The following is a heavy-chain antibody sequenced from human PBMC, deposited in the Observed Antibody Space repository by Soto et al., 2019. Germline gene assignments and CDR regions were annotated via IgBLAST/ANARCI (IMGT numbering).Heavy chain of an antibody. D-gene: IGHD3-3*01. J-gene: IGHJ6*02. Sequence: GGSLRLSCAASGFTFSSYAMSWVRQAPGKGLEWVSAISGSGGSTYYAGSVKGRFTISRDNSKNTLYLQMNSLRAEDTAVYYCARELHDFWSGYYLFPGYYYYGMDVWGQGTTVTVSS. CDR3: ARELHDFWSGYYLFPGYYYYGMDV. V-gene: IGHV3-23*01. CDR2: ISGSGGST. CDR1: GFTFSSYA.